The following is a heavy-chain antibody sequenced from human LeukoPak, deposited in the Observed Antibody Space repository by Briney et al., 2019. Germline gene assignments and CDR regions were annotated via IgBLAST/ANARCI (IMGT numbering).Heavy chain of an antibody. CDR1: GFSLSTSGVG. Sequence: SGPTLVNPTQTLTLTCTFSGFSLSTSGVGVGWIRQPPGKALEWLALIYWNDDKRYSPSLKSRLTITKDTSKNQVALTMTNMDPVDTATYYCARTRAQLLWFGEFPFDYWGQGTLVTVSS. V-gene: IGHV2-5*01. D-gene: IGHD3-10*01. CDR3: ARTRAQLLWFGEFPFDY. CDR2: IYWNDDK. J-gene: IGHJ4*02.